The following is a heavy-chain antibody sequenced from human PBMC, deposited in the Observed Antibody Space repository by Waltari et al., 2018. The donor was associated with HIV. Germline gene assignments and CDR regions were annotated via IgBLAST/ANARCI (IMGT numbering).Heavy chain of an antibody. Sequence: QVRLHQWGAGLLKPSDTLSLTCAVYGESLSGYYWAWIRQPPGKGLQWIGDIDDSGRVHHDPSLKSRVAMSVDTYKNQFSLKLRSVTAADMAVYYCAKKDLFGGTRGWFDPWGQGTSVVVSS. J-gene: IGHJ5*02. V-gene: IGHV4-34*01. CDR2: IDDSGRV. CDR1: GESLSGYY. CDR3: AKKDLFGGTRGWFDP. D-gene: IGHD3-10*01.